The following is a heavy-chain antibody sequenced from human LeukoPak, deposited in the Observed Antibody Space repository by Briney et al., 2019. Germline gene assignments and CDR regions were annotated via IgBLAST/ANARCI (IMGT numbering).Heavy chain of an antibody. D-gene: IGHD2-8*01. J-gene: IGHJ6*03. V-gene: IGHV3-30*02. CDR1: GFTFSSYG. CDR2: IRYDGSNK. Sequence: WGSLRLSCAASGFTFSSYGMLWVRQAPGKGLEWVAFIRYDGSNKYYADSVKGRFTISRDNSKNTLYLQMNSLRAEDTAVYYCAKNGRDYYYMDVWGKGTTVSISS. CDR3: AKNGRDYYYMDV.